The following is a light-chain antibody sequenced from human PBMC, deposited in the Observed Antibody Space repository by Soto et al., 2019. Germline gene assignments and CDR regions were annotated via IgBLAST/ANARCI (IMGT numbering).Light chain of an antibody. CDR1: SSDVGKYNL. Sequence: QSALTQPASVSGSPGQSITISCTGTSSDVGKYNLVSWYQQHPGKAPKLMIYEDSKRPSGVSNRFSGSKSGNTASLTISGLQAEDDADYYCASHAGRGTVVFGGGTKLTVL. CDR2: EDS. J-gene: IGLJ3*02. V-gene: IGLV2-23*01. CDR3: ASHAGRGTVV.